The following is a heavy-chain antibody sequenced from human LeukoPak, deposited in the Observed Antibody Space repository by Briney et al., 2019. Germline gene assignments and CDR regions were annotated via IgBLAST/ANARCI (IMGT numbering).Heavy chain of an antibody. D-gene: IGHD3-10*01. CDR3: ARISDYGSRSSPYYFDY. J-gene: IGHJ4*02. CDR2: IDWDDDK. V-gene: IGHV2-70*11. Sequence: SGPALVKPTQTLTLTCTFSGFSLSTNGMCVSWIRQPPGEALEWLARIDWDDDKYYSSSLRTRLTISKDTSKNQVVLTMTNMDPVDTATYYCARISDYGSRSSPYYFDYWGQGTLVTVSS. CDR1: GFSLSTNGMC.